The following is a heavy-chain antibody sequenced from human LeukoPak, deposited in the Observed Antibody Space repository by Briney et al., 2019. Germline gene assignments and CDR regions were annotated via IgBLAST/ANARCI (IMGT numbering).Heavy chain of an antibody. Sequence: GASVKVSCKASGYTFTSYGISWARQAPGQGLEWMGWISAYNGNTNYAQKLQGRVTMTTDTSTSTAYMELRSLRSDDTAVCYCAREEYYYDSSGYYPSHFDYWGQGTLVTVSS. CDR2: ISAYNGNT. J-gene: IGHJ4*02. CDR3: AREEYYYDSSGYYPSHFDY. D-gene: IGHD3-22*01. CDR1: GYTFTSYG. V-gene: IGHV1-18*01.